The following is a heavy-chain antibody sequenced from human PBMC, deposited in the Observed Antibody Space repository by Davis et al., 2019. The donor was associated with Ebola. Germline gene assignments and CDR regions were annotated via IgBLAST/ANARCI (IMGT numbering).Heavy chain of an antibody. V-gene: IGHV3-48*02. CDR3: ARDYGSGTYFEY. D-gene: IGHD3-10*01. CDR2: ISSSSSAI. J-gene: IGHJ4*02. Sequence: PGGSLRLSCLASGFTFITYSMNWVRQAPGKGPEWVSYISSSSSAIYYADSVKGRFTISRDNAKNSLYLQMNSLRDEDTAVYYCARDYGSGTYFEYWGQGTLVTVSS. CDR1: GFTFITYS.